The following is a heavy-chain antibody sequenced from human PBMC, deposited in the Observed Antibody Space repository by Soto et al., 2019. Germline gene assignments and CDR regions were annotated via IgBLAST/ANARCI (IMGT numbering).Heavy chain of an antibody. CDR1: GGSITSYNHY. D-gene: IGHD5-12*01. CDR2: IDYFGTT. CDR3: ARGSRGPRWCDP. Sequence: SETLSLTCTVSGGSITSYNHYWTWIRQAPGKGLECIGYIDYFGTTNYSPSLQGRVTISVDKSKNQFSLNLTSVTAADTAVYYCARGSRGPRWCDPWGQGALVTVS. J-gene: IGHJ5*02. V-gene: IGHV4-30-4*01.